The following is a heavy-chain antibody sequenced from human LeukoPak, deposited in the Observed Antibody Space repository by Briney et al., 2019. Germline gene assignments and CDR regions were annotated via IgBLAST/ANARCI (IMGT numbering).Heavy chain of an antibody. CDR1: GFTFSSYW. J-gene: IGHJ5*02. Sequence: PGGSLRLSCAAPGFTFSSYWMSWVRQAPGKGLEWVANIKQDGSEKYYVDSVKGRFTISRDNAKNSLYLQMNSLRAEDTAVYYCARDALDDSSEGGFDPWGQGTLVTVSS. V-gene: IGHV3-7*01. D-gene: IGHD3-22*01. CDR3: ARDALDDSSEGGFDP. CDR2: IKQDGSEK.